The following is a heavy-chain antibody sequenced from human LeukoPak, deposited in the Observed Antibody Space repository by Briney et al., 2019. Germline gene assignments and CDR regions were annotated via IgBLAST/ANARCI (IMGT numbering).Heavy chain of an antibody. J-gene: IGHJ4*02. CDR3: ARDSHYSSSH. Sequence: GGSLRLSCAASGFTFSRYLMSWVRQAPGKGLEWVANIKQDGSEKYFVDSVKGRFTISRDNAKNSLYLQMNSLRAEDTAVYYCARDSHYSSSHWGQGTLVTVSS. D-gene: IGHD6-6*01. CDR1: GFTFSRYL. V-gene: IGHV3-7*03. CDR2: IKQDGSEK.